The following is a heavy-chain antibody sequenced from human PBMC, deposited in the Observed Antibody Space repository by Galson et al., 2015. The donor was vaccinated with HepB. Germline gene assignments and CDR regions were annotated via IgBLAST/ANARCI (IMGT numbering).Heavy chain of an antibody. V-gene: IGHV3-11*04. D-gene: IGHD2-2*01. CDR2: ISSGGGTI. CDR3: ARDAPSRYCSSTSCGWYFDL. Sequence: SLRLSCAASGFTFSNFYMSWIRQAPGKGLEWLSHISSGGGTIYYADSVKGRFTISRDNAKNSLYLQMNSLRAEDTAVYYCARDAPSRYCSSTSCGWYFDLWGRGTLVTVSS. CDR1: GFTFSNFY. J-gene: IGHJ2*01.